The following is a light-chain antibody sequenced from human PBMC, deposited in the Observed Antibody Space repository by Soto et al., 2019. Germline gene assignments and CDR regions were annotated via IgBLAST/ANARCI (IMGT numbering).Light chain of an antibody. CDR2: DAS. J-gene: IGKJ1*01. CDR1: QSISSW. CDR3: QQYNSYSQS. V-gene: IGKV1-5*01. Sequence: DIQMTQSPSTLSASVGDRVTITCRASQSISSWLAWYQQKPGKAPKLLIYDASSLESGVPSRFSGSGSGTEFTLTISSLQPDDFAIYYCQQYNSYSQSFGLGTKVEIK.